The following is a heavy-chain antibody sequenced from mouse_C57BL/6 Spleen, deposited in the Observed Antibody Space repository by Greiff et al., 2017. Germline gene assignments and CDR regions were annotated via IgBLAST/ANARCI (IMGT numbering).Heavy chain of an antibody. CDR1: GFTFSDAW. CDR3: TSGPGQGDAMDY. CDR2: IRNKANNHAT. V-gene: IGHV6-6*01. D-gene: IGHD3-2*02. Sequence: DVMLVESGGGLVQPGGSMKLSCAASGFTFSDAWMDWVRQSPEKGLEWVAEIRNKANNHATYDSESVKGRFTISTDDSKSIVYLQMISLRAEDTGIYYCTSGPGQGDAMDYWGQGTSVTVSS. J-gene: IGHJ4*01.